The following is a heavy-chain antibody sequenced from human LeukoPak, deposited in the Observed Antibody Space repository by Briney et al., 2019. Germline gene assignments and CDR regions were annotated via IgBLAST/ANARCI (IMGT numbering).Heavy chain of an antibody. V-gene: IGHV4-34*12. Sequence: PSETLSLTCAVYGGSFSGYYWTWIRQPPGKGLEWIAEIIHTGRTNYNPSLSSRLTLSVDTSKNHFSLKLSSVTAADTAIYYCARGIVKMAYATFDSWGQGTPVTVSS. CDR3: ARGIVKMAYATFDS. CDR2: IIHTGRT. D-gene: IGHD2-8*01. CDR1: GGSFSGYY. J-gene: IGHJ4*02.